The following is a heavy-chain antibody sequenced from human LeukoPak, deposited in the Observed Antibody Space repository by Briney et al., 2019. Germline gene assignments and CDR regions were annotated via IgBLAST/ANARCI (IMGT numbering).Heavy chain of an antibody. V-gene: IGHV4-38-2*02. CDR3: ARVPHGETVFGVVLYWLDP. J-gene: IGHJ5*02. Sequence: SETLSLTCTVSGYSMRSGYYWGWIRQPPGEGLEWIGSTYHSGSTNYNPSLKSRVTISVDTSKNQFSLKLNSVTAADTAVYYCARVPHGETVFGVVLYWLDPWGQGTLITVFS. CDR2: TYHSGST. CDR1: GYSMRSGYY. D-gene: IGHD3-3*01.